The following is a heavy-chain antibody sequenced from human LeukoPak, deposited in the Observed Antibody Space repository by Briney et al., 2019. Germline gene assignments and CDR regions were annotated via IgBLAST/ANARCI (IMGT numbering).Heavy chain of an antibody. D-gene: IGHD6-13*01. CDR1: GYTFTSYG. Sequence: ASVKVSCKASGYTFTSYGISWVRQAPGQGLEWMGWISAYNGNTNYAQKLQGRVTMTTDTSTSTAYMELRSLRSDDTAVCYCARSGGYSSSWSDGRDYWGQGTLVTVSS. J-gene: IGHJ4*02. CDR2: ISAYNGNT. CDR3: ARSGGYSSSWSDGRDY. V-gene: IGHV1-18*01.